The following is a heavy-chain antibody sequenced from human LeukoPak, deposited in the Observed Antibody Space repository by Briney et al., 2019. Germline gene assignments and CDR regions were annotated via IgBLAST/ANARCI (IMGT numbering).Heavy chain of an antibody. CDR3: ARGGEDMDY. CDR2: ISSSSSYT. Sequence: GGSLRLSCAASGFTFSDCYMSWIRQAPGKGLEWVSYISSSSSYTNYADSVKGRFTISRDNAKNSLYLQMNSLRAEDTAVYYCARGGEDMDYWGQGTLVTVSS. J-gene: IGHJ4*02. CDR1: GFTFSDCY. V-gene: IGHV3-11*06. D-gene: IGHD2-15*01.